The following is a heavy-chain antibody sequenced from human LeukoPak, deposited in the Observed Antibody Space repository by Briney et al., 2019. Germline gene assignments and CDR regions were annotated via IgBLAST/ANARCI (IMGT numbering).Heavy chain of an antibody. CDR1: GYTFTNYA. J-gene: IGHJ4*02. CDR2: INAGNANT. D-gene: IGHD6-19*01. V-gene: IGHV1-3*03. Sequence: ASVKVSCKASGYTFTNYAMHWVRQAPGQRLEWMGWINAGNANTKYSQKFQGRVTITRDTSANTAYMELSSLRSEDMAVYYCARGLSIAVADYYFDYWGQGTLVTVSS. CDR3: ARGLSIAVADYYFDY.